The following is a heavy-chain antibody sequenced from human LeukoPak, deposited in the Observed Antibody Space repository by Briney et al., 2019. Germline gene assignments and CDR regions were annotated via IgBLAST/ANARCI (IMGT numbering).Heavy chain of an antibody. D-gene: IGHD2-15*01. Sequence: PGGSLRLSCAASGFTFGVFWMSWVRQAPGKGLEWVANIKQDGSEKYYVDSVKGRFTISRDNDNNSMYLQINSLRAEDTAVYYCARYHGGYFAYWGQGTLVTVSS. J-gene: IGHJ4*02. V-gene: IGHV3-7*01. CDR2: IKQDGSEK. CDR3: ARYHGGYFAY. CDR1: GFTFGVFW.